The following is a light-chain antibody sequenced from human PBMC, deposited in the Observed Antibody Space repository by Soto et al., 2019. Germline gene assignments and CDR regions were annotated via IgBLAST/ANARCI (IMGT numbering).Light chain of an antibody. Sequence: DIQMTQSPSSLSASVGDRVTLTCRASQSISSYLNWYQQKPGKAPNLVIYAASNLQSGVPSRVSGSGSGTDFTLTISSLQPEDFATYYRQQSYSTPRTFGQGTKVEIK. CDR1: QSISSY. CDR2: AAS. V-gene: IGKV1-39*01. J-gene: IGKJ1*01. CDR3: QQSYSTPRT.